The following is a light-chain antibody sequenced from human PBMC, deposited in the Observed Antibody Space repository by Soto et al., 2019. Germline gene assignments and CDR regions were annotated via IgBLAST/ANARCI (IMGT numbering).Light chain of an antibody. V-gene: IGLV1-44*01. CDR3: AAWGDSLNGPV. CDR1: SSNIGSNT. J-gene: IGLJ2*01. CDR2: SNN. Sequence: QSVLTQPPSASGTPGQRVTISCSGSSSNIGSNTVNWYQQLPGTAPKLLIYSNNQRPSGVPDRFSGSKSGTSASLAISGLQSEDAADYYCAAWGDSLNGPVFGGGTQRTVL.